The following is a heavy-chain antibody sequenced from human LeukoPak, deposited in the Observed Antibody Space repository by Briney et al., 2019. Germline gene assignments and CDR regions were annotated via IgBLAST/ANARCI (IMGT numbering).Heavy chain of an antibody. J-gene: IGHJ4*02. Sequence: GGSLRLSCAVSGFTFSSSWMSWVRQAPGKGLEWVANIKPDGSEKFHVDSVKGRFTISRDNSKSSLSLQMNSLRAEDMAVYYCARYGLTAALDFWGQGTLVTVSS. D-gene: IGHD2-21*02. CDR1: GFTFSSSW. V-gene: IGHV3-7*01. CDR2: IKPDGSEK. CDR3: ARYGLTAALDF.